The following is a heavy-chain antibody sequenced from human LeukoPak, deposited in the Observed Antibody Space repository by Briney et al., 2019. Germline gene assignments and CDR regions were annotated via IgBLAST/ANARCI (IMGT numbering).Heavy chain of an antibody. V-gene: IGHV4-59*01. CDR2: IYYSGST. CDR1: GGFISSYY. D-gene: IGHD4-4*01. CDR3: ASASQPKQYYFDY. J-gene: IGHJ4*02. Sequence: PSETLSLTCTVSGGFISSYYWSWIRQHPGKGLEWIGYIYYSGSTNYNPSLKSRVTISVDTSKNQFSLKLSSVTAADTAVYYCASASQPKQYYFDYWGQGTLVTVSS.